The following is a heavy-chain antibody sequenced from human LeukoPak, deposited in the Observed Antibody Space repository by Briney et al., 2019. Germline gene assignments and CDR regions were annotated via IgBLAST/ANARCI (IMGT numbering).Heavy chain of an antibody. D-gene: IGHD3/OR15-3a*01. V-gene: IGHV4-59*12. J-gene: IGHJ4*02. CDR1: GDSMSDYY. Sequence: PSETLSLTCTISGDSMSDYYWTWIRQSPGKGLEWIGYISHRGSTKYNPSLKSRVTISVDTSKNQFSLKLSSVTAADTAVYYCARVGGLGGFDYWGQGTLVTVSS. CDR3: ARVGGLGGFDY. CDR2: ISHRGST.